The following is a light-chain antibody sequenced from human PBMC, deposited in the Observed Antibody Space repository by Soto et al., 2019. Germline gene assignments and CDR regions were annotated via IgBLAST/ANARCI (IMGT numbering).Light chain of an antibody. J-gene: IGKJ4*01. CDR2: AAS. CDR3: QKFNAVPT. Sequence: DIQMTQSPSSLSASVGDRVTITCRASQAISNYLAWYQQKPGKVPTLLIYAASTLQSGVPSRFSGSGSGTDCTLTISSLQPEDDATYYCQKFNAVPTFGGGTKVEI. V-gene: IGKV1-27*01. CDR1: QAISNY.